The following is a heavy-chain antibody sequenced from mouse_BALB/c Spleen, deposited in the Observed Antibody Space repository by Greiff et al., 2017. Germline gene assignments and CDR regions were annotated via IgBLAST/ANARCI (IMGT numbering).Heavy chain of an antibody. Sequence: EVQGVESGGGLVQPKGSLKLSCAASGFTFNTYAMNWVRQAPGKGLEWVARIRSKSNNYATYYADSVKDRFTISRDDSQSMLYLQMNNLKTEDTAMYYCVWAWFAYWGQGTLVTVSA. CDR3: VWAWFAY. V-gene: IGHV10-1*02. D-gene: IGHD4-1*01. J-gene: IGHJ3*01. CDR2: IRSKSNNYAT. CDR1: GFTFNTYA.